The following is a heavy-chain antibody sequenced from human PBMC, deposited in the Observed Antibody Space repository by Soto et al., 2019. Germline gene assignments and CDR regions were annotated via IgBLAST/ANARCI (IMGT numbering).Heavy chain of an antibody. Sequence: QVQLQESGPGLVKPPETLSLTCTVSGGSISSYYWSWIRQPPGKGLEWIGYIYYSGSTNYNPSLKSRVTISVDTSKNQFSLKLSSVTAADTAVYYCARGYYDSSGYYPFDYWGQGTLVTVSS. V-gene: IGHV4-59*01. CDR2: IYYSGST. CDR1: GGSISSYY. D-gene: IGHD3-22*01. CDR3: ARGYYDSSGYYPFDY. J-gene: IGHJ4*02.